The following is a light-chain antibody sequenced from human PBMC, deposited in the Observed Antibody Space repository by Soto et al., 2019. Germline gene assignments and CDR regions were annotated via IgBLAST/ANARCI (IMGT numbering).Light chain of an antibody. CDR1: SSNIGSNY. V-gene: IGLV1-47*01. Sequence: QSVLTQPPSASGTPGQRVTSSCSGSSSNIGSNYVYWYQQLPGTAPKLLIYRNNQRPSGVPDRFSGSKSGTSASLAISGLRCEDEADYYCAAWDDSLSGPVFGGGTKLTVL. CDR3: AAWDDSLSGPV. J-gene: IGLJ3*02. CDR2: RNN.